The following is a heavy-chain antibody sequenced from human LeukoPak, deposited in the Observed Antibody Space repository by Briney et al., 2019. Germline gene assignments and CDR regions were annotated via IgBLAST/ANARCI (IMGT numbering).Heavy chain of an antibody. CDR1: GGTFSSYA. D-gene: IGHD3-22*01. J-gene: IGHJ6*02. V-gene: IGHV1-69*13. Sequence: GASVKVSCKASGGTFSSYAISWVRQAPGQGLEWMGGIIPIFGTANYAQKFQGRVTITADESTSTAYMELSSLRSEDTAVYYCARGQYYYDSSGYFFAEYYYYGMDVWGQGTTVTVSS. CDR2: IIPIFGTA. CDR3: ARGQYYYDSSGYFFAEYYYYGMDV.